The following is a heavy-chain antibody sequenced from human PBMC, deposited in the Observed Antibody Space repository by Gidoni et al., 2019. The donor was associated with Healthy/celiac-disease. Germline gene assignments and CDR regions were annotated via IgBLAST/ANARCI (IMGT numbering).Heavy chain of an antibody. CDR2: ISYDGSNK. V-gene: IGHV3-30-3*01. D-gene: IGHD2-15*01. CDR1: GFTFSSYA. Sequence: QVQLVESGGGVVQPGRSLRLSCAASGFTFSSYAMPWVRQAPGKGLEWVAVISYDGSNKYYADSVKGRFTISRDNSKNTLYLQMNSLRAEDTAVYYCARAVGEPCSGGSCYPGPDYWGQGTLVTVSS. CDR3: ARAVGEPCSGGSCYPGPDY. J-gene: IGHJ4*02.